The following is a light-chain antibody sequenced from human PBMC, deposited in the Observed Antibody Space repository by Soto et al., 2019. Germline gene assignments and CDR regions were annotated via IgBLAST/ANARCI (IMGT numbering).Light chain of an antibody. Sequence: QLVLTQSPSASASLGASVKLTCTLSSAHSNYAIAWHQQHPQKGPRYLMRLNSDGSHINWDGIPDRFSGSSSGAERYLTISGLQSEDEADYYCQTWGPGVRVFGGGTKLTVL. J-gene: IGLJ2*01. V-gene: IGLV4-69*01. CDR1: SAHSNYA. CDR3: QTWGPGVRV. CDR2: LNSDGSH.